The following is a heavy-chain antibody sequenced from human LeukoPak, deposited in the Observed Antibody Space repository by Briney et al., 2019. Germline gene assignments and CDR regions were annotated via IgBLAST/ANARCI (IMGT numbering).Heavy chain of an antibody. CDR3: ARDSDYSGNGNGDWFDP. Sequence: ASVNVSCKASGFRFSSFGISWVRQAPGQGFEWMWWISNYFGVTHYAEKFEDRVTMTIDKSTTTAYMELRSLRYDDTAIYYCARDSDYSGNGNGDWFDPWGQGTVVIVSS. D-gene: IGHD4-11*01. J-gene: IGHJ5*02. CDR1: GFRFSSFG. CDR2: ISNYFGVT. V-gene: IGHV1-18*04.